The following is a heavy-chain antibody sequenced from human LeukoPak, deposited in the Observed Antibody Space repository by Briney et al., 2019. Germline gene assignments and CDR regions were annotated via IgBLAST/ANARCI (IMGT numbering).Heavy chain of an antibody. D-gene: IGHD3-16*01. Sequence: PGGSLSLPCAASGFSVSNYYMSWVRQAPGKGLEWVSVIYSGGNTYYTDSVKGRFTISRDNAKNSLYLQMSNLRAEDTAVYFCARGGGLDVWGQGATVTVSS. CDR3: ARGGGLDV. CDR2: IYSGGNT. J-gene: IGHJ6*02. V-gene: IGHV3-53*01. CDR1: GFSVSNYY.